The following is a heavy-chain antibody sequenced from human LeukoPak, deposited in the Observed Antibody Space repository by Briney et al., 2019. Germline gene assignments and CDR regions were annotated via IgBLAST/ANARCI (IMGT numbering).Heavy chain of an antibody. CDR2: IIPILGIA. J-gene: IGHJ4*02. V-gene: IGHV1-69*04. CDR1: GGTFSSYA. CDR3: ARVVDYDSSGNRHFDY. Sequence: SVKVSCKASGGTFSSYAISWVRQAPGQGLEWMGRIIPILGIANYAQKFQGRVTITADKSTSTVYMELSSLRSEDTAVYYCARVVDYDSSGNRHFDYWGQGTLVTVSS. D-gene: IGHD3-22*01.